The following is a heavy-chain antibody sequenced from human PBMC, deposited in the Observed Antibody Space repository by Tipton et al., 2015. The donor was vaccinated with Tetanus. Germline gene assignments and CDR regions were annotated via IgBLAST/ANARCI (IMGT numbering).Heavy chain of an antibody. CDR2: IYSDVYTSEST. Sequence: TLSLTCTVSGGSISRHYWSWIRQPAGKGLEWIGRIYSDVYTSESTTYNPSLKNRVSMSVDTSKNQFSLKLTSVIAADTAMYYCARDQARGARGWNYFDYWGQGTLATVSS. CDR1: GGSISRHY. CDR3: ARDQARGARGWNYFDY. V-gene: IGHV4-4*07. D-gene: IGHD1-26*01. J-gene: IGHJ4*02.